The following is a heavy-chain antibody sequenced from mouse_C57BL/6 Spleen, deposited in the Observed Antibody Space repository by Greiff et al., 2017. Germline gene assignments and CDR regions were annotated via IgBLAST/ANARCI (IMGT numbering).Heavy chain of an antibody. Sequence: DVMLVESGGGLVKPGGSLKLSCAASGFTFSDYGMHWVRQAPEKGLEWVAYISSGSSTIYYADTVKGRFTISRDNAKNTLFLQMTSLRSEDTAMYYCARYDYDGYFDYWGQGTTLTVSS. V-gene: IGHV5-17*01. CDR3: ARYDYDGYFDY. CDR1: GFTFSDYG. D-gene: IGHD2-4*01. J-gene: IGHJ2*01. CDR2: ISSGSSTI.